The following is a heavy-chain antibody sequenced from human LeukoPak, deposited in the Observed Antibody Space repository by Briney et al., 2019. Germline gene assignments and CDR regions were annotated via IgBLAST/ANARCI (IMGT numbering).Heavy chain of an antibody. J-gene: IGHJ4*02. Sequence: GGSLRLSCAASGFTFSSYEMNWVRQAPGKGLEWVSYISSSGSTIYYADSVKGRFTISRDNAKNTLYLQMNSLRAEDTAVYYCARSSSNYYDSSGYYYGLDYWGQGTLVTVSS. V-gene: IGHV3-48*03. CDR1: GFTFSSYE. CDR2: ISSSGSTI. D-gene: IGHD3-22*01. CDR3: ARSSSNYYDSSGYYYGLDY.